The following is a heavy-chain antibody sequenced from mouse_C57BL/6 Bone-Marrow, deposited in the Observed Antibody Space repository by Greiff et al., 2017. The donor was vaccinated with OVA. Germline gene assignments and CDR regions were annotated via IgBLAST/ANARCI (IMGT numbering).Heavy chain of an antibody. D-gene: IGHD1-1*01. CDR1: GFTFNTYA. V-gene: IGHV10-3*01. CDR2: IRSKSSNYAT. J-gene: IGHJ3*01. Sequence: EVHLVESGGGLVQPKGSLKLSCAASGFTFNTYAMHWVRQAPGKGLEWVARIRSKSSNYATYYADSVKDRFTISRDDSQSMLYLQMNNLKTEDTAMYYCVRENNYGSGAWFAYWGQGTLVTVSA. CDR3: VRENNYGSGAWFAY.